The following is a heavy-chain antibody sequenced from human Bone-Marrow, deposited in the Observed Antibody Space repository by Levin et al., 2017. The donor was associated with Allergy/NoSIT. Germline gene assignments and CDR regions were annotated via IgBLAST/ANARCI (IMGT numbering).Heavy chain of an antibody. CDR1: GYTFISYG. CDR2: VSPYNGNT. V-gene: IGHV1-18*01. J-gene: IGHJ6*02. CDR3: ARVRGRSAYYEGIHYGMDV. Sequence: GESLKISCKTSGYTFISYGINWVRQAPGQGLEWMGWVSPYNGNTNHAQNFQGRVTMTTDASTSTVYMELRSLRSDDTAVYYCARVRGRSAYYEGIHYGMDVWGQGTTVTVSS. D-gene: IGHD3-22*01.